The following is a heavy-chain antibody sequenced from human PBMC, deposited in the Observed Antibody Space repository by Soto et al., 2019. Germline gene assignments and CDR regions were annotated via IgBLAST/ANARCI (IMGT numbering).Heavy chain of an antibody. J-gene: IGHJ6*02. CDR3: AREGTFPPNGNQLMDV. V-gene: IGHV1-18*04. CDR1: GYTFSDNG. Sequence: ASVKVSCKASGYTFSDNGISWVRQAPGQGLEWMGWISTYTGRTNYAQKFQGRVTLTTDTSTNTAYMNRRSLRPDDTAVYFYAREGTFPPNGNQLMDVWGQGTTVTVSS. CDR2: ISTYTGRT. D-gene: IGHD1-1*01.